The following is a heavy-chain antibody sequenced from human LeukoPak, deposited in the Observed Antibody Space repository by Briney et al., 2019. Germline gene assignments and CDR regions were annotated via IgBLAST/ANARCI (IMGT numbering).Heavy chain of an antibody. D-gene: IGHD3-10*01. Sequence: GGSLRLSCAASGFTFSDYYMSWIRQAPGKGLEWVSYISSSGSTIYYADSVKGRFTISRDNAKNSLYLQMNSLRAEDTAVYYCAIDPGSYYANYDYWGQGTLVTVSS. CDR3: AIDPGSYYANYDY. CDR2: ISSSGSTI. V-gene: IGHV3-11*01. CDR1: GFTFSDYY. J-gene: IGHJ4*02.